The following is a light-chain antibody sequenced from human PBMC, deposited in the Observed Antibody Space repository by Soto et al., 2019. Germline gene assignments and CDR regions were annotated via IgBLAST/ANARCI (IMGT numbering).Light chain of an antibody. CDR3: SSYTSSSTLV. Sequence: QSALTQPASVSGSPGQSITISCTGTSSDVGAYDYVSWYQQHPGKVPKLMIYDVSNRPSGVSYRFSGSKSGNTASLTISGLQAEDEADYYCSSYTSSSTLVFGGGTKLIVL. CDR2: DVS. J-gene: IGLJ2*01. V-gene: IGLV2-14*01. CDR1: SSDVGAYDY.